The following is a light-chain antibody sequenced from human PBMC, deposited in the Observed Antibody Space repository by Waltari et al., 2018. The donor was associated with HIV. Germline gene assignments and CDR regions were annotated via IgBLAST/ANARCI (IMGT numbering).Light chain of an antibody. CDR3: QQYNEWPPYT. Sequence: EIMMTQSPGALSVSPGERATLSCRASQSVGNNLAWYQQKPGQSPRLLIFGASTRATGIPARFSGSGSGTDFTLTINSLQSEDSALYYCQQYNEWPPYTFGQGTKLEIK. V-gene: IGKV3-15*01. J-gene: IGKJ2*01. CDR2: GAS. CDR1: QSVGNN.